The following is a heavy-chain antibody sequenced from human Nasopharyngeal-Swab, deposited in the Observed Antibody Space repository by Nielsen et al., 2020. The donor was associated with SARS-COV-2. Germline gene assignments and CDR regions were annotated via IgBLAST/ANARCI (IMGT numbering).Heavy chain of an antibody. CDR2: INPCSGGT. J-gene: IGHJ6*02. V-gene: IGHV1-46*02. CDR3: ARRGRCSGSSCDMDV. CDR1: GYTFNNYY. D-gene: IGHD2-2*01. Sequence: ASVKVSCKASGYTFNNYYIHWVRQAPAQGLEWMGMINPCSGGTTYAQKFQGRVTMTRDTSTSTVFMDLSSLRSEDTAVYYCARRGRCSGSSCDMDVWGQGTTVTVSS.